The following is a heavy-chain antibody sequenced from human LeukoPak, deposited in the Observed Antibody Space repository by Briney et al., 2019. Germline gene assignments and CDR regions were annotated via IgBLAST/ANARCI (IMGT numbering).Heavy chain of an antibody. CDR3: TTEYGVVVPAASDY. V-gene: IGHV3-30*03. J-gene: IGHJ4*02. D-gene: IGHD2-2*01. CDR2: ISYDGSNK. CDR1: GFTFSSYG. Sequence: GGSLRLSCAASGFTFSSYGMHWVRQAPGKGLEWVAVISYDGSNKYYADSVKGRFTISRDNSKNTLYLQMNSLRAEDTAVYYCTTEYGVVVPAASDYWGQGTLVTVSS.